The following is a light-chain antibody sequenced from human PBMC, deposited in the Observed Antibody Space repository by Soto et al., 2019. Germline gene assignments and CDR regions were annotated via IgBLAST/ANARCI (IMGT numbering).Light chain of an antibody. Sequence: QSVLTQPPSVSAAPGQKVTISCSGSSSNIGNNYVSWYQHLPGTAPKLLIYEYNKRPSGIPDRFSGSNSGTSATLGITGLQTGDEADYYCGTWDSSLSGVVFGGGTKVTVL. J-gene: IGLJ2*01. CDR1: SSNIGNNY. V-gene: IGLV1-51*02. CDR3: GTWDSSLSGVV. CDR2: EYN.